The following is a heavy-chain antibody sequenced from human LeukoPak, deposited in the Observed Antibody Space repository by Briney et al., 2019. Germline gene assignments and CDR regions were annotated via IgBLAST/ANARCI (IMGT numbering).Heavy chain of an antibody. CDR2: INPKSGGT. Sequence: ASVKVSCKASGYTFTDYYMHWVRQAPGQGLEWMGWINPKSGGTNYAQQFQGRVTMTRDTSISTAYMELSRLRSDDTAMYYCARDKLRYFDYWGQGTLVIVSS. V-gene: IGHV1-2*02. D-gene: IGHD3-10*01. J-gene: IGHJ4*02. CDR3: ARDKLRYFDY. CDR1: GYTFTDYY.